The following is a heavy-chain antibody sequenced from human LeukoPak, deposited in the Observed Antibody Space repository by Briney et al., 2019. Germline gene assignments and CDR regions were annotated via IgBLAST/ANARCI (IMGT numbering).Heavy chain of an antibody. J-gene: IGHJ5*02. CDR1: GFNFGDYA. V-gene: IGHV3-9*01. CDR3: AKAAQYASRGRWWFDP. Sequence: GGSLRLSCAASGFNFGDYAMHWVRQGPGKGLEWVSGISWNSGNTGYADSVKGRFTISRDSARKSLYLQMNSLRAEDTALHYCAKAAQYASRGRWWFDPWGQGTLVTVSS. CDR2: ISWNSGNT. D-gene: IGHD2-2*01.